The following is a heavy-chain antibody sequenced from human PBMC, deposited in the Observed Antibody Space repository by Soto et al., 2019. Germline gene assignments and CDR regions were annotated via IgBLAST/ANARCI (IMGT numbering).Heavy chain of an antibody. V-gene: IGHV4-31*02. Sequence: WTWIRQHPGKSLEWIGYIYYTGTTYYNPSLKSRPTISMDTSENHFSLELTSVTAADTAIYFCASGHDAYKVRYWGQGTLVTVSS. CDR3: ASGHDAYKVRY. CDR2: IYYTGTT. J-gene: IGHJ4*02. D-gene: IGHD1-1*01.